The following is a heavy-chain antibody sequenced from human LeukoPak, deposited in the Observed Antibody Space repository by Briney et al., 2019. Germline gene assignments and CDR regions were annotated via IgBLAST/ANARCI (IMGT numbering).Heavy chain of an antibody. CDR2: IHPGDSDT. V-gene: IGHV5-51*01. D-gene: IGHD5-12*01. J-gene: IGHJ4*02. CDR1: GYSFTSHW. CDR3: ARGNPGYSGYYFDS. Sequence: GESLKISCKSSGYSFTSHWIGWVRQMPGKGLEWMGIIHPGDSDTRYSPSFRGQVTVSADKSISTAYLQWSSLKASDTAMYYCARGNPGYSGYYFDSWGQGTLVTVSS.